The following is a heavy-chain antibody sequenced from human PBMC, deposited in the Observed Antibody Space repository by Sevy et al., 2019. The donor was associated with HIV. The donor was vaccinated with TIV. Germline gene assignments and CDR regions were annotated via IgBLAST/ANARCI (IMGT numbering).Heavy chain of an antibody. CDR2: INGSSGGT. CDR3: AGGRYDSSGSYDAFDL. V-gene: IGHV3-23*01. Sequence: AGSLRLSCKPSGFTFISYAMSWVRQAPGKELEWVSTINGSSGGTYYADSVKGRFTISRDNSKNTLYLQMSSLRTEDTAVYYCAGGRYDSSGSYDAFDLWGQGTMVTVSS. CDR1: GFTFISYA. D-gene: IGHD3-22*01. J-gene: IGHJ3*01.